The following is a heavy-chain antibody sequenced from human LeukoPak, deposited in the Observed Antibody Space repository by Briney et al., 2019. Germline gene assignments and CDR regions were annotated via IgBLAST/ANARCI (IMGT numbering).Heavy chain of an antibody. D-gene: IGHD2-15*01. Sequence: PSQTLSLTCTVSGGSISSGDYYWSWIRQPPGKGLEWIGYIYYSGSTYYNPSLKSRVTMSVDTSRNQFSLTLNSVTAADTAVYYCARRTNCIGGSCQFDPWGQGTPVTVSS. V-gene: IGHV4-30-4*01. CDR3: ARRTNCIGGSCQFDP. CDR2: IYYSGST. J-gene: IGHJ5*02. CDR1: GGSISSGDYY.